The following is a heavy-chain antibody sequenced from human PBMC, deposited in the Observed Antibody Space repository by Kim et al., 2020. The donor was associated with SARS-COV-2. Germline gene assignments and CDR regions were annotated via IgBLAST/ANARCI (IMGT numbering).Heavy chain of an antibody. Sequence: GGSLRLSCAASGFSLNYAMTWVRQAPGKGLEWVSALSGGGTTTYYADSVKGRFTISRDNFKNTLYLQMNSLRAEDTAVYYCAKASLRYYFDYWGQGTLVT. CDR2: LSGGGTTT. CDR1: GFSLNYA. CDR3: AKASLRYYFDY. J-gene: IGHJ4*02. V-gene: IGHV3-23*01.